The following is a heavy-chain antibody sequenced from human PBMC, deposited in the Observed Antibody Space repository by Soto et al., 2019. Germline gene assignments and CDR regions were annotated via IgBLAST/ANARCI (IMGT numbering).Heavy chain of an antibody. CDR2: INPNSGST. CDR3: ARFGEGTWNYGY. V-gene: IGHV1-8*01. Sequence: GASVKVSCKASGYTFTSYDINWVRQATGQGLEWMGRINPNSGSTSYAQKFQGRVTMTRDTSTSTVYMELSSLRSEDTAVYYCARFGEGTWNYGYWGQGTLVTVSS. CDR1: GYTFTSYD. D-gene: IGHD1-7*01. J-gene: IGHJ4*02.